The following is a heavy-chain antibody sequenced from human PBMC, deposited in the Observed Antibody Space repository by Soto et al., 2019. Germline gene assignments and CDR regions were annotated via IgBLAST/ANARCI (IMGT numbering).Heavy chain of an antibody. CDR2: INAGNGNT. V-gene: IGHV1-3*01. D-gene: IGHD3-22*01. Sequence: ASVKVSCKASGYTFTSYAMHWVRQAPGQRLEWMGWINAGNGNTKYSQKFQGRVTITRDTSTSTAYMELSSLRPEDTAVYYCASFDSSGYYPHLAYWGQGTLVTVSS. J-gene: IGHJ4*02. CDR3: ASFDSSGYYPHLAY. CDR1: GYTFTSYA.